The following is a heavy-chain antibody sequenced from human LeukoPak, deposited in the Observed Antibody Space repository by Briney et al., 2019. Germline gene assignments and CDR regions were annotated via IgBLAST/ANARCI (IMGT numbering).Heavy chain of an antibody. D-gene: IGHD2-2*01. CDR3: ARTSQGYQLIYWFDP. Sequence: SLKMSCRASCDTFSGYYLHWVRHAPGERLVWMGWINPNSGGTNCAQKFQGRATTTRETSISTAYMEVSRLRSDDTAVYYGARTSQGYQLIYWFDPWGQGNLVTVSS. J-gene: IGHJ5*02. CDR2: INPNSGGT. CDR1: CDTFSGYY. V-gene: IGHV1-2*02.